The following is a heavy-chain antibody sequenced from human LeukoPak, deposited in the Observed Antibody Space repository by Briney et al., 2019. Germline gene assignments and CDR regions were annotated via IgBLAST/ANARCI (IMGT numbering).Heavy chain of an antibody. CDR3: ARDEGLLWFGELSPYFDY. CDR2: INPNSGGT. J-gene: IGHJ4*02. CDR1: GYTFTGYY. D-gene: IGHD3-10*01. V-gene: IGHV1-2*02. Sequence: ASVTVSCKASGYTFTGYYMHWVRQAPGQGLEWMGWINPNSGGTNYAQKFQGRVTMTRDTSISTAYMELSRLRSDDTAVYYCARDEGLLWFGELSPYFDYWGQGTLVTVSS.